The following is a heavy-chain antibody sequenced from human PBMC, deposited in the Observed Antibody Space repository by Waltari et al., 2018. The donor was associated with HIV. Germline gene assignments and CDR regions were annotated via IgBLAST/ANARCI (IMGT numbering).Heavy chain of an antibody. CDR2: IRYDGSYA. J-gene: IGHJ5*02. V-gene: IGHV3-30*02. Sequence: QVQLVESGGGVVQPGGSLRLSCVASGLNFRYYGLTWVRQAPGKGLEWVTFIRYDGSYASYLHSVMGRFTISRDSSKNIVYLQMNSLRLEDTAMYYCAKDLVTNVRGGAFDPWGQGTLVTVSS. D-gene: IGHD3-10*01. CDR1: GLNFRYYG. CDR3: AKDLVTNVRGGAFDP.